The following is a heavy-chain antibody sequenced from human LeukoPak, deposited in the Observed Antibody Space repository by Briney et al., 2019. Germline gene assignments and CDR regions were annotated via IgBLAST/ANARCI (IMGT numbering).Heavy chain of an antibody. CDR3: AKDLYRVDTAIKAFDI. D-gene: IGHD5-18*01. V-gene: IGHV3-43*02. Sequence: PGGSLRLSCAASGFTFDDYAMHWVRQAPGKGLEWVSLISGDGGSTYYAGSVKGRFTISRDNSKNSLYLQMNSLRTEDTALYYCAKDLYRVDTAIKAFDIWGQGTMVTVSS. CDR1: GFTFDDYA. CDR2: ISGDGGST. J-gene: IGHJ3*02.